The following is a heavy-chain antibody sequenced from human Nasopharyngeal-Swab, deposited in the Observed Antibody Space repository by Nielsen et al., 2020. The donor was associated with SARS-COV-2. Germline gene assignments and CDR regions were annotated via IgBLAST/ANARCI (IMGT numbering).Heavy chain of an antibody. CDR3: ASARDSSGYYDAFDI. CDR2: IFSSGST. D-gene: IGHD3-22*01. J-gene: IGHJ3*02. V-gene: IGHV4-61*09. Sequence: SETLSLTCTVSGGSISSGSHYWNWIRQPAGKGLEWIGHIFSSGSTNYNPSLKSRVTMSVDTSKNQFSLNLSSVTAADTAVYYCASARDSSGYYDAFDIWGQGTMVTVSS. CDR1: GGSISSGSHY.